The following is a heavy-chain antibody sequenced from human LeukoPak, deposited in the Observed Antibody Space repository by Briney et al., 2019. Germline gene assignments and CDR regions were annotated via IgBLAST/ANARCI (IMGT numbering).Heavy chain of an antibody. CDR1: GYTFTMNG. V-gene: IGHV1-69*13. Sequence: SVKVSCKASGYTFTMNGISWVRQAPGQGLEWMGGIIPIFGTANYAQKFQGRVTITADESTSTAYMELSSLRSEDTAVYYCARSDWNPTSDYYYYMDVWGKGTTVTVSS. CDR3: ARSDWNPTSDYYYYMDV. J-gene: IGHJ6*03. D-gene: IGHD1-1*01. CDR2: IIPIFGTA.